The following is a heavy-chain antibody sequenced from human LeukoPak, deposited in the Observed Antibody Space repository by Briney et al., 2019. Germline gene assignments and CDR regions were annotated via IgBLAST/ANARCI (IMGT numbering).Heavy chain of an antibody. J-gene: IGHJ6*02. CDR1: GGSISSYY. CDR2: IYYSGST. D-gene: IGHD3-16*01. CDR3: ARPGQLGTFYYGMDV. V-gene: IGHV4-59*01. Sequence: SETLSLTCTVSGGSISSYYWSWIRQPPGKGLEWIGYIYYSGSTNYNPSLKSRVTISVDTSKNQFSLKLSSVTAADTAVYYCARPGQLGTFYYGMDVWGQGTAVTVSS.